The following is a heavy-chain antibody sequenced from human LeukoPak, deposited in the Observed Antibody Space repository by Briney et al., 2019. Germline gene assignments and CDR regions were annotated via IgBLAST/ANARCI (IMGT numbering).Heavy chain of an antibody. CDR3: AREYCSGGSRGSDFDY. J-gene: IGHJ4*02. Sequence: ASVKVSCKASGYTFTSYGISWVRQAPGQGLEWMGWMNPNSGNTGYAQKFQGRATMTRNTSISTAYMELSSLRSEDTAVYYCAREYCSGGSRGSDFDYWGQGTLVTVSS. D-gene: IGHD2-15*01. V-gene: IGHV1-8*02. CDR1: GYTFTSYG. CDR2: MNPNSGNT.